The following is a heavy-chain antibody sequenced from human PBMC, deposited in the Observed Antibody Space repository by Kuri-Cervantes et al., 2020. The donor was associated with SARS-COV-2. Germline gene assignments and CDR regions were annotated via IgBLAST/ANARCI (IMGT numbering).Heavy chain of an antibody. Sequence: ASVKVSCKASGYTFTSYYMHWVRQAPGQGLEWMGIINPSGGSTSYAQKFQGRVTITTDESTSTAYMELSSLRSEDTAVYYCASVQWGYDFWSGYQGPGYYYYMDVWGKGTTVTVSS. J-gene: IGHJ6*03. CDR2: INPSGGST. V-gene: IGHV1-46*01. CDR3: ASVQWGYDFWSGYQGPGYYYYMDV. CDR1: GYTFTSYY. D-gene: IGHD3-3*01.